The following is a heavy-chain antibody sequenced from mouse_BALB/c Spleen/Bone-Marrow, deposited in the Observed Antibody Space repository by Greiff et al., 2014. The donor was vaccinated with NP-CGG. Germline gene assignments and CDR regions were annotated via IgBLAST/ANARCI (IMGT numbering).Heavy chain of an antibody. CDR2: INSNGGST. D-gene: IGHD1-1*01. CDR1: GFTFSSYG. CDR3: ARDYYGSSFDY. Sequence: EVQLVESGGGLVQPGGSLKLSCAASGFTFSSYGMSWVRQTPDKRLELVATINSNGGSTYYPDSVKGRFTNSRDNAKNTLYLQMSSLKSEDTAMYYCARDYYGSSFDYWGQGTTLTVSS. V-gene: IGHV5-6-3*01. J-gene: IGHJ2*01.